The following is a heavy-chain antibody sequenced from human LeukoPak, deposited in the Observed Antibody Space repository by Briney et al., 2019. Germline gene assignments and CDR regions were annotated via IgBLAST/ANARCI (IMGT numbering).Heavy chain of an antibody. Sequence: GGSLRLSCAASGFTFSSYEMNWVRQAPGKGLEWVSYISSSGSTIYYADSVKGRFTISRDNAKNSLYLQMNSLRAEDTAVYYCARAQYSSSWTHWYFDLWGRGTLVTVSS. V-gene: IGHV3-48*03. CDR3: ARAQYSSSWTHWYFDL. D-gene: IGHD6-13*01. J-gene: IGHJ2*01. CDR2: ISSSGSTI. CDR1: GFTFSSYE.